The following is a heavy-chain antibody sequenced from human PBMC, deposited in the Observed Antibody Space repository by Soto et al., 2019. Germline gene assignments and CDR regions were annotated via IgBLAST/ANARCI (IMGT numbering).Heavy chain of an antibody. J-gene: IGHJ4*02. V-gene: IGHV3-30-3*01. CDR3: ARSLERRGYFDY. CDR1: GFTFSSYA. CDR2: ISYDGSNK. Sequence: QVQLVESGGGVVQPGRSLRLSCAASGFTFSSYAMHWVRQAPGKGLEWVAVISYDGSNKYYADSVKGRFTISRDNSKNPLYLQMNSLRAEDTAVYYCARSLERRGYFDYWGQGTLVTVSS.